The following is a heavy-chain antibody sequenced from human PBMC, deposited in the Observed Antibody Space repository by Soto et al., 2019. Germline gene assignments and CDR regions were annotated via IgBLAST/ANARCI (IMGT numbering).Heavy chain of an antibody. CDR2: ISSSSSTI. D-gene: IGHD2-15*01. Sequence: GSLRLSCAASGFTFSSYSMNWVRQAPGKGLEWVSYISSSSSTIYYADSVKGRFTISRDNAKNSLYLQMNSLRAEDTAVYYCARDGSLPSSYYYYYYMDVWGKGTTVTVSS. CDR1: GFTFSSYS. V-gene: IGHV3-48*01. J-gene: IGHJ6*03. CDR3: ARDGSLPSSYYYYYYMDV.